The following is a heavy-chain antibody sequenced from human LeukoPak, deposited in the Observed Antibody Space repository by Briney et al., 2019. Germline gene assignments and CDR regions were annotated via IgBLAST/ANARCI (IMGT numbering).Heavy chain of an antibody. Sequence: GGSLRLSCAASGFTFSRYWMHWVRQAPGKGLVWVSRINSDVYSTTYADSVKGRFTISRDNAKNTPYLQMNSLRADDTAVYYCARDYGAWGQGTLVTVSP. J-gene: IGHJ5*02. D-gene: IGHD4/OR15-4a*01. V-gene: IGHV3-74*01. CDR3: ARDYGA. CDR1: GFTFSRYW. CDR2: INSDVYST.